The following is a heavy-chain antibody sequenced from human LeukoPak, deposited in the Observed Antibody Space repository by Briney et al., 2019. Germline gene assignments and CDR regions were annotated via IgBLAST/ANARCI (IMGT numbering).Heavy chain of an antibody. J-gene: IGHJ3*02. Sequence: PGGSLRLSCEVSGITFSTYVMHWVRLGPGKGREYVSGISDNGVGTYYASSVKGRFTISRDNPKNTLYLQMDSLKDEDMAMYYCAREGHSSGYCGAFDIWGPGTMVTVSS. CDR3: AREGHSSGYCGAFDI. D-gene: IGHD3-22*01. CDR1: GITFSTYV. CDR2: ISDNGVGT. V-gene: IGHV3-64*01.